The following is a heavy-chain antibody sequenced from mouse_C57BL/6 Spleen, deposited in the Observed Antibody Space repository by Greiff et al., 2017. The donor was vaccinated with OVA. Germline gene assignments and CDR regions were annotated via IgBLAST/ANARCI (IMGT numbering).Heavy chain of an antibody. Sequence: VQLQQSGAELVRPGTSVKLSCKASGYTFTSYWMHWVKQRPGQGLEWIGVIDPSDSYTNYNQKFKGKATLTVDTSSSTAYMQLSSLTSEDSAVYYCARYRAYYSNYDYFDYWGQGTTLTVSS. CDR2: IDPSDSYT. D-gene: IGHD2-5*01. CDR3: ARYRAYYSNYDYFDY. V-gene: IGHV1-59*01. CDR1: GYTFTSYW. J-gene: IGHJ2*01.